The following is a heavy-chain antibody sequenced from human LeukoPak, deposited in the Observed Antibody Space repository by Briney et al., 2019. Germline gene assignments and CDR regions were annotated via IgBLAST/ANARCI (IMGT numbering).Heavy chain of an antibody. D-gene: IGHD3-10*01. CDR3: ASKDYGSGDYGMEV. V-gene: IGHV1-2*02. CDR1: GYAFTGYY. Sequence: GASVKVSCKASGYAFTGYYMHWVRQAPGQGLECMGWMNLKSGGANYAQKFQGRVTMTRDTSITTAYMELSRLRPDDTAVYYCASKDYGSGDYGMEVWGQGTTVTVSS. CDR2: MNLKSGGA. J-gene: IGHJ6*02.